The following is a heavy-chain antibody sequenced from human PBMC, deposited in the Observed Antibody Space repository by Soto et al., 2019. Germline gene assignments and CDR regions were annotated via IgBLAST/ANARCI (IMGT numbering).Heavy chain of an antibody. J-gene: IGHJ6*02. V-gene: IGHV4-31*03. CDR2: IYYSGST. CDR3: AREEVVITTISYYYYGMDV. Sequence: PSETLSLTCTVSGRSISSGGYYWSWIRQHPGKGLEWTGYIYYSGSTYYNPSRKSRVTISVDTSKNQFSLKLGSVTAADTAVYYCAREEVVITTISYYYYGMDVWGQGTTVTVSS. D-gene: IGHD3-22*01. CDR1: GRSISSGGYY.